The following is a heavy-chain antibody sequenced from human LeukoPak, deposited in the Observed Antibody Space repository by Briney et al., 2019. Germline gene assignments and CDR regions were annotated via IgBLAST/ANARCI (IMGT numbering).Heavy chain of an antibody. D-gene: IGHD3-22*01. CDR1: GYTFTGYY. CDR3: ARDERYDSSGYPFDY. Sequence: ASVKVSCKASGYTFTGYYMHWVRQAPGQGLEWMGWINPNSGGTNYAQKFQGRVTMTRDTSISTAYMDLSRLRSDDTAVYYCARDERYDSSGYPFDYWGQRTLVTVPS. CDR2: INPNSGGT. V-gene: IGHV1-2*02. J-gene: IGHJ4*02.